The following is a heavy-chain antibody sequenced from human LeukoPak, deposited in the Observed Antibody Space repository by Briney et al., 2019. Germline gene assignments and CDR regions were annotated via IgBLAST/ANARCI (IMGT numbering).Heavy chain of an antibody. CDR1: GYFISSGYY. D-gene: IGHD3-16*01. CDR2: INYRGST. V-gene: IGHV4-38-2*02. Sequence: SETLSLTCTVSGYFISSGYYRAWIRQSPGKGLEYIGSINYRGSTYYNPSLKSRVTLSVDTSKNQFSLKLNSVTAADTAVYYCATYKYDYVWGNQHFDYWGQGTLVAVSS. J-gene: IGHJ4*02. CDR3: ATYKYDYVWGNQHFDY.